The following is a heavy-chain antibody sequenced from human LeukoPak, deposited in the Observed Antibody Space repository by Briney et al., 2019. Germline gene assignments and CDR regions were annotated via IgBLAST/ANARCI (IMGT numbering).Heavy chain of an antibody. CDR3: ARIRIAARQGGWFDP. Sequence: SETLSLTCTVSGGSISSYYWSWIRQPPGMGLEWIGYIYYSGSTNYNPSLKSRVTISVDTSKNQFSLKLSSVTAADTAVYYCARIRIAARQGGWFDPWGQGTLVTVSS. CDR2: IYYSGST. J-gene: IGHJ5*02. D-gene: IGHD6-6*01. V-gene: IGHV4-59*01. CDR1: GGSISSYY.